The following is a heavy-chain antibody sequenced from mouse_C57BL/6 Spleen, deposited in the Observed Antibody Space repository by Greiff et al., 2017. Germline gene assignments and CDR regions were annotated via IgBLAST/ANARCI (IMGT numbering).Heavy chain of an antibody. V-gene: IGHV1-50*01. D-gene: IGHD1-2*01. Sequence: VQLQQPGAELVKPGASVKLSCKASGYTFTSYWMQWVKQRPGQGLEWIGEIDPSDSYTNYNQKFKGKATLTVDTSSSTAYMQLSSLTSEDSAVYYCARKDFTAYYAMDYWGQGTSVTVSS. J-gene: IGHJ4*01. CDR2: IDPSDSYT. CDR1: GYTFTSYW. CDR3: ARKDFTAYYAMDY.